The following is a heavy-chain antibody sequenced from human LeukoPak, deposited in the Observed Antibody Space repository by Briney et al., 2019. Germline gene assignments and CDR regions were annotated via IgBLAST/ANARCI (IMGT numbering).Heavy chain of an antibody. CDR2: ISPNSGGT. J-gene: IGHJ3*02. Sequence: GASVKVSCKASGYIFTDYYMHWVRQAPGQELGWMGRISPNSGGTNYAQKFQGRVTMTRDMSMSTAYMELSRLRSDDTAVYYCAGEDNSSGYRPFDIWGQGTMVTVPS. V-gene: IGHV1-2*06. CDR3: AGEDNSSGYRPFDI. CDR1: GYIFTDYY. D-gene: IGHD3-22*01.